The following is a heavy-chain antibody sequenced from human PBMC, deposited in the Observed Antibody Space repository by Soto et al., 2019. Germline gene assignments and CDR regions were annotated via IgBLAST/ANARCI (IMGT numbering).Heavy chain of an antibody. Sequence: QVQLVESGGGVVQPGRSLRLSCAASGFTFSSYGMHWVRQAPGKGLEWVAVISYDGSNKYYADSVKGRFTISRDNSKNTLYLQMNSLRAEDTAVYYCAKDRTNSDSSGWYYFDYWGQGTLVTVSS. D-gene: IGHD6-19*01. CDR1: GFTFSSYG. CDR2: ISYDGSNK. CDR3: AKDRTNSDSSGWYYFDY. V-gene: IGHV3-30*18. J-gene: IGHJ4*02.